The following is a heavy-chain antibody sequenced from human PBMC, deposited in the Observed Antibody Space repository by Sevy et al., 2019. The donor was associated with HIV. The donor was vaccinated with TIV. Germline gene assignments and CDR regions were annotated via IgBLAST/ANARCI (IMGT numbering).Heavy chain of an antibody. CDR2: IWYDGTIK. V-gene: IGHV3-30*02. CDR3: ACGGGYCGGDCYSIDY. CDR1: GFTFSSYV. Sequence: GGSLRLSCAASGFTFSSYVMHWVRQAPGKGLEWVALIWYDGTIKYYADSVKGRFTISRDNSKDTLFLQMNSLTPEDTAVYYCACGGGYCGGDCYSIDYWGQGALVTVSS. D-gene: IGHD2-21*02. J-gene: IGHJ4*02.